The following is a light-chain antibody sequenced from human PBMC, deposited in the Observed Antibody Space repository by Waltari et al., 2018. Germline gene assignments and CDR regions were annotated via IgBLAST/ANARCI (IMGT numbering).Light chain of an antibody. CDR1: SSDGGSYNH. CDR3: CSYAGSSSFVI. J-gene: IGLJ2*01. CDR2: EVS. V-gene: IGLV2-23*02. Sequence: QSALTQPASVSGSPGQSITISCTGSSSDGGSYNHVSWYQQRPNKAPEVIIYEVSKRPSGLSNRFSGSKSGNTASLTISGLQAEDEADYYCCSYAGSSSFVIFGGGTKLTVL.